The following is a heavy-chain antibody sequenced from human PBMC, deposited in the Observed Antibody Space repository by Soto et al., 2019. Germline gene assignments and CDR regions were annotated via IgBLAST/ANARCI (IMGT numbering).Heavy chain of an antibody. Sequence: QVQLVESGGGLVKPGGSLRLSCAASGFTFSDYYMNWIRQAPGKGLEWVSYISSSGSSTYYVDSVRGRFTFARDNAKKSLYLQVDCLGAEDTAGTCCGSAVAAGAACWYWGQGTLFTVSS. CDR2: ISSSGSST. D-gene: IGHD2-15*01. CDR1: GFTFSDYY. J-gene: IGHJ4*02. V-gene: IGHV3-11*01. CDR3: GSAVAAGAACWY.